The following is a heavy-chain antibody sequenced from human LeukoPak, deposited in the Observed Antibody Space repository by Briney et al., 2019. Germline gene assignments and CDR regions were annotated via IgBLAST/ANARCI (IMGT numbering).Heavy chain of an antibody. Sequence: GASVKVSCKASGGTFSSYAISWVRQAPGQGLEWMGRIIPILGIANYAQKLQGRVTINADKSTSTAYMELSSLRSEDTAVYYCARLWEMANSLYWGQGTLVTVSS. CDR2: IIPILGIA. J-gene: IGHJ4*02. CDR3: ARLWEMANSLY. CDR1: GGTFSSYA. V-gene: IGHV1-69*04. D-gene: IGHD5-24*01.